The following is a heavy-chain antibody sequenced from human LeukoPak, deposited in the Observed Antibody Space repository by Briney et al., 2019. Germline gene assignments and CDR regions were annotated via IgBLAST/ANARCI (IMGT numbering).Heavy chain of an antibody. CDR2: ISYDGSNK. Sequence: SGGSLRLSCAASGFTFSSYGMHWVRQAPGKGLEWVAVISYDGSNKYYADAVKGRFTISRDNSKNTLYLQMNSLSAEDTAVYYCAKASQYRYCSSTSCYPGGMDVWGQGTTVTVSS. J-gene: IGHJ6*02. CDR3: AKASQYRYCSSTSCYPGGMDV. CDR1: GFTFSSYG. D-gene: IGHD2-2*01. V-gene: IGHV3-30*18.